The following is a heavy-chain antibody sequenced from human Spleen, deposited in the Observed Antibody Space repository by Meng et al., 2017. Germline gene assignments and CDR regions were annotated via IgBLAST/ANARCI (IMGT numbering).Heavy chain of an antibody. D-gene: IGHD1-20*01. V-gene: IGHV1-18*01. CDR2: ISAYNGNT. J-gene: IGHJ5*02. Sequence: QVQLVQSGAEVKEPGSSVKLSCKASGYTFTSYGISWVRQAPGQGLEWMGWISAYNGNTNYAQKLQGRVTMTTDTSTSTAYMELRSLRSDDTAVYYCARSNSITGTTDWFDPWGQGTLVTVSS. CDR3: ARSNSITGTTDWFDP. CDR1: GYTFTSYG.